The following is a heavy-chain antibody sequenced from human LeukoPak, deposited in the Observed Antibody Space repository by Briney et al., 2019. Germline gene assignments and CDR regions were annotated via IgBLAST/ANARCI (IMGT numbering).Heavy chain of an antibody. CDR2: IYYSGST. Sequence: SETLSLTCTVSGGSISRGGYYWSWIRQHPGKGLEWIVYIYYSGSTYYNPSLKSRVTISVDTSKNQFSLKLSSVTAADTAVYYCARDRRRNYYGSGSHGAMDVWGKGTTVTVSS. V-gene: IGHV4-31*03. CDR1: GGSISRGGYY. CDR3: ARDRRRNYYGSGSHGAMDV. J-gene: IGHJ6*04. D-gene: IGHD3-10*01.